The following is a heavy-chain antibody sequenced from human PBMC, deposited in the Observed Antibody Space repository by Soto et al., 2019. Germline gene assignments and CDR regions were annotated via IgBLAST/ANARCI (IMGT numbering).Heavy chain of an antibody. CDR3: AREEYADYDDAFDI. D-gene: IGHD4-17*01. V-gene: IGHV3-23*01. CDR1: GFTFGDHA. J-gene: IGHJ3*02. CDR2: INGPGGTT. Sequence: PGVSLRLACAASGFTFGDHAMSWVRQAPGKGLECVSGINGPGGTTDYADSVKGRFTISRDNSKDTLYLQMNSLRAEDTAVYYCAREEYADYDDAFDIWGQGTMVTVSS.